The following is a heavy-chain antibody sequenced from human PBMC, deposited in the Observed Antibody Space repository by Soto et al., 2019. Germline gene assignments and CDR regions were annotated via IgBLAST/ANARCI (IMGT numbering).Heavy chain of an antibody. D-gene: IGHD3-3*01. J-gene: IGHJ5*02. CDR2: ISAYNGNT. CDR3: ARDRDDFWSGYYPNWFEP. CDR1: GYTFTSYG. V-gene: IGHV1-18*04. Sequence: QVQLVQSGAEVKKPGASVKVSCKASGYTFTSYGISWVRQAPGQGLEWMGWISAYNGNTNYAQKVQGRVTMTTDTSTSTAYVELRSLRSDDAAVYYCARDRDDFWSGYYPNWFEPWGQGTLVTVSS.